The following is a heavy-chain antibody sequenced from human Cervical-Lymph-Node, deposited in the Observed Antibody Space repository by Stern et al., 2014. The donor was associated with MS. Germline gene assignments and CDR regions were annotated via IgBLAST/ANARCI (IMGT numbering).Heavy chain of an antibody. J-gene: IGHJ5*01. CDR2: IIPLFGAA. V-gene: IGHV1-69*01. CDR1: GDTFSDHS. CDR3: ARGAYCGGDCYWGWFDS. D-gene: IGHD2-21*02. Sequence: QMQLVQSGAEVKRPGSSVTVSCKSSGDTFSDHSISWVRRAPGHGLEWVGGIIPLFGAADYAQMFQGRVTITADESTTTAYMELSSLRSEDTAMNYCARGAYCGGDCYWGWFDSWGQGTLVTVSS.